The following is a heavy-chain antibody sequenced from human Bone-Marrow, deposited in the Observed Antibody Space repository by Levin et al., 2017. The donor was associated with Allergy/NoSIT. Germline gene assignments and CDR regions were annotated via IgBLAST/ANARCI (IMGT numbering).Heavy chain of an antibody. CDR3: ARRTNWFDS. CDR2: IIPVMGTA. J-gene: IGHJ5*01. CDR1: GDTFSSYA. V-gene: IGHV1-69*13. D-gene: IGHD1/OR15-1a*01. Sequence: SVKVSCKASGDTFSSYAISWVRQAPGQGLEWMGGIIPVMGTAKYAQKFQGRVAITADESTRVGYMELSGLTSDDTAVYYCARRTNWFDSWGQGTLVTVSS.